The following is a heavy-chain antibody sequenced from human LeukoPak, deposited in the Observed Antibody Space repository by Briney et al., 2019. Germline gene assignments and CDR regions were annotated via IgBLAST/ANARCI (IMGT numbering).Heavy chain of an antibody. J-gene: IGHJ4*02. D-gene: IGHD4-17*01. Sequence: ASVKVSCKASGYTFTSYGISWVRQAPGQGLEWMGWISAYNGNTNYAQKLQGRVTMTTDTSTSTAYMELRSLRSDDTAVYYCARDQIDYGDYVAFDYWSQGTLVTVSS. CDR1: GYTFTSYG. CDR2: ISAYNGNT. V-gene: IGHV1-18*01. CDR3: ARDQIDYGDYVAFDY.